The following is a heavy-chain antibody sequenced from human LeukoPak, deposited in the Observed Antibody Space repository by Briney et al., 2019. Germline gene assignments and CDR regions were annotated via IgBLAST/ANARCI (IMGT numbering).Heavy chain of an antibody. D-gene: IGHD1-1*01. V-gene: IGHV1-24*01. J-gene: IGHJ4*02. CDR1: GYTLTELS. CDR3: ATGRGGTTSFDY. CDR2: FDPEDGET. Sequence: ASVKVSSKVSGYTLTELSMHWVRQAPGKGLEWMGGFDPEDGETIYAQKFQGRVTMTEDTSTDTADMELSSLRSEDTAVYYCATGRGGTTSFDYWGQGTLVTVSS.